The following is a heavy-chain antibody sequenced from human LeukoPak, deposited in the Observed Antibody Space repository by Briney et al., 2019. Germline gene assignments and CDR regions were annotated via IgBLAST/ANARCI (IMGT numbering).Heavy chain of an antibody. D-gene: IGHD3-22*01. CDR3: ARDFHLLFNDSSGYYFDY. CDR1: GYTFTSYY. CDR2: INPSGGST. Sequence: EASVKVSCKASGYTFTSYYMHWVRQAPGQGLEWMGIINPSGGSTSYAQKFQGRVTMTRDTSTGTVYMELSSLRSEDTAVYYCARDFHLLFNDSSGYYFDYWGQGTLVTVSS. J-gene: IGHJ4*02. V-gene: IGHV1-46*01.